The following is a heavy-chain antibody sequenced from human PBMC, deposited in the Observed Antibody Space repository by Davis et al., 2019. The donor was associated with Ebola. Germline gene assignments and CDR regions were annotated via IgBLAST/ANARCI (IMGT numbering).Heavy chain of an antibody. Sequence: AASVKVSCKASGYTFTDYYMHWVRQAPGQGLEWMGWINPNSGSTNYAQKFAAWVTMTRDTSISTVYMELRRLRSDDPALYYCARVRSTTSSNDAFDIWGQGTMITVSS. CDR3: ARVRSTTSSNDAFDI. CDR1: GYTFTDYY. CDR2: INPNSGST. D-gene: IGHD2-2*01. J-gene: IGHJ3*02. V-gene: IGHV1-2*04.